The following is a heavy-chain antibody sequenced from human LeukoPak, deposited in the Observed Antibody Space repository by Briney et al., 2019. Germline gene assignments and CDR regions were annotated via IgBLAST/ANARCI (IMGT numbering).Heavy chain of an antibody. CDR3: ARDRKDCSSTSCYFRVSDWFDP. CDR2: INPNSGGT. CDR1: GYTFTGYY. V-gene: IGHV1-2*02. D-gene: IGHD2-2*01. J-gene: IGHJ5*02. Sequence: GASVKVSCKASGYTFTGYYMHWVRQAPGQGLEWMGWINPNSGGTNYAQKFQGRVTMTRDTSISTAYTELSRLRSDDTAVYYCARDRKDCSSTSCYFRVSDWFDPWGQGTLVTVSS.